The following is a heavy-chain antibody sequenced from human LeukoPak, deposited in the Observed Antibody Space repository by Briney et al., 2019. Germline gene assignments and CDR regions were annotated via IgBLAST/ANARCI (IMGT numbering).Heavy chain of an antibody. D-gene: IGHD6-19*01. V-gene: IGHV3-23*01. CDR2: ISGSGSST. CDR1: GCSFSNYS. Sequence: AGACLRLSCAASGCSFSNYSMNWVRKAPWKGLEWVSVISGSGSSTYYADSVRGRVTISRDNSKNTVNLQVNSLRAEDTAVYYCAKSGSEADFDYWGQGTLVIVSS. J-gene: IGHJ4*02. CDR3: AKSGSEADFDY.